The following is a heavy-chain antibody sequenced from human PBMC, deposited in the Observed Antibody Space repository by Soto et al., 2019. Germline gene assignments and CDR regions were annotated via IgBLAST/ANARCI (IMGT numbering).Heavy chain of an antibody. Sequence: EVQLLESGGGLVQPGGSLRLSCAASGFTFSTYAMSWVRQAPGKGLEWVSAISGSGGSTYYADSVKGRFTISRDNSKNTLYLQMNSLRAEDTAVYYCAKDWDIAVAGLLTYWGQGTLGTVSS. CDR2: ISGSGGST. J-gene: IGHJ4*02. CDR3: AKDWDIAVAGLLTY. CDR1: GFTFSTYA. V-gene: IGHV3-23*01. D-gene: IGHD6-19*01.